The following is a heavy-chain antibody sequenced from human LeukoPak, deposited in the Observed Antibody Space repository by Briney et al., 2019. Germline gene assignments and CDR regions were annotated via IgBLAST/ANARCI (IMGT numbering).Heavy chain of an antibody. Sequence: PGGSLRLSCAASGFTFSSYAMSRVRQAPGKGLEWVANIKYDGEEEYYVDSVKGRFTISRDNAKNSLYLQLNSLRVEDTAVYYCRSGGAAPGAFDNWGQGTLVTVSP. D-gene: IGHD4/OR15-4a*01. CDR1: GFTFSSYA. V-gene: IGHV3-7*01. J-gene: IGHJ4*02. CDR2: IKYDGEEE. CDR3: RSGGAAPGAFDN.